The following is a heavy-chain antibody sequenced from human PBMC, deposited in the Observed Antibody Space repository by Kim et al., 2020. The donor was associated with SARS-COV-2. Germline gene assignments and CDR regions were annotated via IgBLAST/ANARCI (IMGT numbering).Heavy chain of an antibody. J-gene: IGHJ4*02. CDR2: INPNSGGT. V-gene: IGHV1-2*06. CDR3: ARADFDWLSRSLDY. D-gene: IGHD3-9*01. CDR1: GYTFTGYY. Sequence: ASVKVSCKASGYTFTGYYMHWVRQAPGQGLEWMGRINPNSGGTNYAQKFQGRVTMTRDTSISTAYMELSRLRSDDTAVYYCARADFDWLSRSLDYWGQGTLVTVSS.